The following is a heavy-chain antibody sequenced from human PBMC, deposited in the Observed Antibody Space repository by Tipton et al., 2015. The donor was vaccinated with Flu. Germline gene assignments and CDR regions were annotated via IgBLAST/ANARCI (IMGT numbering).Heavy chain of an antibody. CDR2: IYTSGST. D-gene: IGHD6-13*01. V-gene: IGHV4-59*10. Sequence: TLSLTCAVYGGSISSYYWSWIRQPAGKGLEWIGRIYTSGSTSYNPSPKSRVTISVDTSKNQFSLELSSVTAADTAVYYCARLSSNWYHQLDNWGQGTLVTVSS. CDR3: ARLSSNWYHQLDN. J-gene: IGHJ4*02. CDR1: GGSISSYY.